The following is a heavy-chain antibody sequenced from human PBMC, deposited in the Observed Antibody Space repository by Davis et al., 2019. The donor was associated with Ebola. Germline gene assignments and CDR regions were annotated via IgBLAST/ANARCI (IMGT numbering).Heavy chain of an antibody. CDR3: ARAPFPYSGWIYFDY. CDR1: GFSLSTSGMC. V-gene: IGHV2-70*01. D-gene: IGHD6-19*01. J-gene: IGHJ4*02. CDR2: IAWDDDK. Sequence: SGPTLVKPTETLTLTCTFSGFSLSTSGMCVTWIRQPPGKALECLSLIAWDDDKRYSTSLKTRLTISKDTSKNQVVLTMTNLDPVDTATYYYARAPFPYSGWIYFDYWGQGTLVTVSS.